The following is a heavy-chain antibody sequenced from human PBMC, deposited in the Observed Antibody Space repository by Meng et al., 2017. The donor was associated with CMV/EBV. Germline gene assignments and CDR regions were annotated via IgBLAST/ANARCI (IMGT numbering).Heavy chain of an antibody. Sequence: SLTLFSAASGFTFISYAMHWVRQAPGTGLEWVAIIFYDGSNKYYADSVKGRFTISRDNSKDTLYLQMNSLRDEDTAVYYCVRGSVVVPAAILVYYYYGMDVWGQGTTVTVSS. CDR2: IFYDGSNK. D-gene: IGHD2-2*01. CDR3: VRGSVVVPAAILVYYYYGMDV. J-gene: IGHJ6*02. V-gene: IGHV3-30-3*01. CDR1: GFTFISYA.